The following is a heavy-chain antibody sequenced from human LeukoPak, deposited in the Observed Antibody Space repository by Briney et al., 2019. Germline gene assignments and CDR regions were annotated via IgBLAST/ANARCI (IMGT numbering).Heavy chain of an antibody. Sequence: SQTLSLTCAVSGGSISSGGYSWSWIRQPPGKGLEWIGYIDHSGSTYYNPSLRSRATISVDRSKNQFSLKLSSVTAADTAVYYCARGNSYSSSWYGVDYYYYGMDVWGQGTTVTVSS. CDR3: ARGNSYSSSWYGVDYYYYGMDV. V-gene: IGHV4-30-2*01. CDR1: GGSISSGGYS. J-gene: IGHJ6*02. CDR2: IDHSGST. D-gene: IGHD6-13*01.